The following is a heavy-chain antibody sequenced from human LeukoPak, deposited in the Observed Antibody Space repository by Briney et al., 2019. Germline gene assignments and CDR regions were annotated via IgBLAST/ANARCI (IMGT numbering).Heavy chain of an antibody. CDR2: ISYDGSNK. Sequence: GGSLRLSCAASGFTFSSYGMHWVRQAPGKGLEWVAVISYDGSNKYYADSVKGRFTISRDNSKNTLYLQMNSLRAEDTAVYYCAKELRIKTYQLLLYFDYWGQGTLVTVSS. V-gene: IGHV3-30*18. CDR3: AKELRIKTYQLLLYFDY. CDR1: GFTFSSYG. J-gene: IGHJ4*02. D-gene: IGHD2-2*01.